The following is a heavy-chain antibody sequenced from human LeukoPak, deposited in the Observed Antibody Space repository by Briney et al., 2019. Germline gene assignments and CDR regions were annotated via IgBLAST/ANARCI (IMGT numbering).Heavy chain of an antibody. D-gene: IGHD2-15*01. CDR3: ARVLGYCSGGSCYGYFDY. CDR1: GGSFSGYY. J-gene: IGHJ4*02. V-gene: IGHV4-38-2*01. CDR2: IYHSGST. Sequence: SETLSLTCAVYGGSFSGYYWGWIRQPPGKGLEWIGSIYHSGSTYYNPSLKSRVTISVDTSKNQFSLKLSSVTAADTAVYYCARVLGYCSGGSCYGYFDYWGQGTLVTVSS.